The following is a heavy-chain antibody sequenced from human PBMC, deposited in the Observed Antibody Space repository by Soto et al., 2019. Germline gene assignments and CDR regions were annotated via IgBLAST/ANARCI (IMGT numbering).Heavy chain of an antibody. CDR1: GYSFTSYW. Sequence: PGESLKISCKGSGYSFTSYWIGWVRQMPGKGLEWMGIIYPGDSDTRYSPSFQGQVTISADKSISTAYLQWSSLKASDTAMYYCASEGIGATGSSGMDVWGQGTTVTVSS. CDR3: ASEGIGATGSSGMDV. V-gene: IGHV5-51*01. D-gene: IGHD1-26*01. J-gene: IGHJ6*02. CDR2: IYPGDSDT.